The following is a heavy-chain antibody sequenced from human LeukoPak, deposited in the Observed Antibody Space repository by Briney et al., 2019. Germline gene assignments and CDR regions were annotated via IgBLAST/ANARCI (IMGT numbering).Heavy chain of an antibody. D-gene: IGHD3-10*01. Sequence: GASVKVSCKASGYTFTGYYMHWVRQAPGQGLEWMGWINPNSGGTNYAQKFQGRVTMTRDTSISTAYMELSRLRSDDTAVYYCARGEVRCYYGSGSPQDNDYWGQGTLVTVSS. CDR1: GYTFTGYY. V-gene: IGHV1-2*02. J-gene: IGHJ4*02. CDR3: ARGEVRCYYGSGSPQDNDY. CDR2: INPNSGGT.